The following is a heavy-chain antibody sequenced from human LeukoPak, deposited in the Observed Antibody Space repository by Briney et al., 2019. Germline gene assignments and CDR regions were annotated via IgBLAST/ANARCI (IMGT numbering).Heavy chain of an antibody. Sequence: GGSLRLSCAASGFTFSNYAMSWVRQAPGKGLEWVSSISGSGGNTYYADSVKGRFTISRDNSKNTLYLQMNSLRAEDTAVYYCAKGLRDSSSWMDVWGKGTTVTVSS. D-gene: IGHD6-13*01. J-gene: IGHJ6*04. CDR1: GFTFSNYA. CDR2: ISGSGGNT. CDR3: AKGLRDSSSWMDV. V-gene: IGHV3-23*01.